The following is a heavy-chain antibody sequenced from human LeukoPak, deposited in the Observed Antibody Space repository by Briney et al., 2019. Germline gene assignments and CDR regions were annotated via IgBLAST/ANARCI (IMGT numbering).Heavy chain of an antibody. CDR3: ARLYCSGGSCYDYFDY. CDR1: GDSISSGDYY. CDR2: ISSSGST. J-gene: IGHJ4*02. D-gene: IGHD2-15*01. V-gene: IGHV4-61*02. Sequence: PSQTLSLTCTVSGDSISSGDYYWSWIRQPAGKGLEWIGRISSSGSTNYNPSLKSRVTISVDTSKNQFSLKLSSVTAAGTAVYYCARLYCSGGSCYDYFDYWGQGTLVTVSS.